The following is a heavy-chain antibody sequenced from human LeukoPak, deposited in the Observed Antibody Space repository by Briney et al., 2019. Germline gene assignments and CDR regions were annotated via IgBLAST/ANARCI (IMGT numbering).Heavy chain of an antibody. D-gene: IGHD5-18*01. V-gene: IGHV4-59*08. CDR3: ARHARIQLWPDYYDY. CDR1: GGSFSSYY. J-gene: IGHJ4*02. Sequence: SETLSLTCAVYGGSFSSYYWSWIRQPPGKGLEWIGYIYYSGSTNYNPSLKSRVTISVDTSKNQFSLKLSSVTAADTAVYYCARHARIQLWPDYYDYWGQGTLVTVSS. CDR2: IYYSGST.